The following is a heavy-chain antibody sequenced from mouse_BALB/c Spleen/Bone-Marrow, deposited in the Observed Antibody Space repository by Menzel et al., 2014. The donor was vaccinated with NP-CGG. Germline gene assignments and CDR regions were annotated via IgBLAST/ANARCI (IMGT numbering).Heavy chain of an antibody. CDR1: GYTFSSYW. V-gene: IGHV1-9*01. CDR2: ILPGSGST. CDR3: ARWDGYWYFDV. J-gene: IGHJ1*01. Sequence: VQVVESGAELMKPGASVKISCKATGYTFSSYWIEWVKQRPGHGLEWIGEILPGSGSTNYNEKFKGKATFTADTSSNTAYMQLSSLTSEDSAVYYCARWDGYWYFDVWGAGTTVTVSS. D-gene: IGHD2-3*01.